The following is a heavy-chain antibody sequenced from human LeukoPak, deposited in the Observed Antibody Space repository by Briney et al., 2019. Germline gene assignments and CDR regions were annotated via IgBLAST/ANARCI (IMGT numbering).Heavy chain of an antibody. D-gene: IGHD3-10*01. CDR2: IYYSGTT. Sequence: SQTLSLTCTVSGGPISSGDYYWSWIRQPPGKGLEWIGYIYYSGTTYYNPSLKSRVTISVDTSKNQFSLKLTSVTAADTAVYYCARGPYGSGSYYWGQGTLVTVSS. CDR1: GGPISSGDYY. J-gene: IGHJ4*02. V-gene: IGHV4-30-4*01. CDR3: ARGPYGSGSYY.